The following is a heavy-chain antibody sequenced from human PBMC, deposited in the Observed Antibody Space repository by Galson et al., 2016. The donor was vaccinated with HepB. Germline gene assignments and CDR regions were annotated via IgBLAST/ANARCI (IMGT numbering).Heavy chain of an antibody. CDR3: ARERRTHNWNYVGMYYFDY. D-gene: IGHD1-7*01. V-gene: IGHV4-31*03. J-gene: IGHJ4*02. CDR1: GGSISGGGYY. CDR2: IYYSGST. Sequence: TLSLTCTVSGGSISGGGYYWSWIRQHPGKGLEWIGYIYYSGSTYYNPSLKSRVTISVDTSKNQFSLKLSSVTAADTAVYYCARERRTHNWNYVGMYYFDYWGQGTLVTVSS.